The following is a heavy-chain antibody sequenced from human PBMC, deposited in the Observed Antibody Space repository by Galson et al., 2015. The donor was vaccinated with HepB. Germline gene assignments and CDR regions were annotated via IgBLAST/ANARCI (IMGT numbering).Heavy chain of an antibody. CDR2: LRNKANGGTP. J-gene: IGHJ4*02. Sequence: SLRLSCAASGFTFGDYAMSWFRQAPGKGLEWVGFLRNKANGGTPEYAASVKGRFTISRDDSKNIAYLQMNSLKTEDTAVYYCTLAASHNLDYWGQGTLVTVSS. D-gene: IGHD1-14*01. CDR1: GFTFGDYA. CDR3: TLAASHNLDY. V-gene: IGHV3-49*03.